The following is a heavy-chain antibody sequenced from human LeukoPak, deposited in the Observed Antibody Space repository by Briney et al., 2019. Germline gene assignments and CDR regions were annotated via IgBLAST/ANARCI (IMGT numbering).Heavy chain of an antibody. CDR2: ISYDGSNK. CDR3: ASMVRGAY. Sequence: PGGSLRLSCAASGFTFSSYAMHWVRQAPGKGLEWVAVISYDGSNKYYADSVKGRFTISRDNSKNTLYLQMNSLRAEDTAVYYCASMVRGAYWGQGTLVTVSS. D-gene: IGHD3-10*01. J-gene: IGHJ4*02. CDR1: GFTFSSYA. V-gene: IGHV3-30*04.